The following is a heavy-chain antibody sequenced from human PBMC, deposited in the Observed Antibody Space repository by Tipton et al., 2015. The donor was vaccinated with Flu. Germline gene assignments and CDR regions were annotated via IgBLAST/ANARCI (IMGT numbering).Heavy chain of an antibody. CDR2: IYDSGST. D-gene: IGHD6-19*01. CDR1: GGSFSSYY. CDR3: ARGLRGAVAGGLDS. V-gene: IGHV4-59*01. Sequence: TLSLTCAVYGGSFSSYYWSWIRQPPGKGLEWIGCIYDSGSTNYNPSLKSRVTISVDTPKNLFSLKLNSATAADTAVYYCARGLRGAVAGGLDSWGQGILVPVSS. J-gene: IGHJ4*02.